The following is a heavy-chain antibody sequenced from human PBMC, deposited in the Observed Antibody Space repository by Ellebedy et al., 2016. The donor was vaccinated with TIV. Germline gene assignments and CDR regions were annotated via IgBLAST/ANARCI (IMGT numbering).Heavy chain of an antibody. J-gene: IGHJ1*01. CDR2: MNTNSANT. CDR1: GYTFTTYD. Sequence: AASVKVSCKASGYTFTTYDINWVRQATGQGLEWMGWMNTNSANTGYAQKFQGRVTITRNTSISTAYMELSSLTSEDPSVYYCERGQRDSSGREYFQHWGQGTLVTVSS. V-gene: IGHV1-8*01. D-gene: IGHD6-19*01. CDR3: ERGQRDSSGREYFQH.